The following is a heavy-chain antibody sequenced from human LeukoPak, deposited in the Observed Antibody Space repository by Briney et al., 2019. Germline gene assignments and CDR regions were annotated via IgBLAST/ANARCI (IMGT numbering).Heavy chain of an antibody. V-gene: IGHV4-39*01. J-gene: IGHJ4*02. CDR2: IYYSGST. CDR3: VRHGGGYCSGGSCYVDY. CDR1: GGPISSSSYY. D-gene: IGHD2-15*01. Sequence: KPSETLSLTCTVSGGPISSSSYYWGWIRQPPGKGLEWIGSIYYSGSTYYNPSLKSRVTISVDTSKNQFSLKVTSVTAADTAVYYCVRHGGGYCSGGSCYVDYWGQGTLVTVSS.